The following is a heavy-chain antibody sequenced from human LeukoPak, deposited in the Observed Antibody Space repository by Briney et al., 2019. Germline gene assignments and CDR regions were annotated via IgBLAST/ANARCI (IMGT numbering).Heavy chain of an antibody. J-gene: IGHJ5*02. V-gene: IGHV4-4*07. CDR2: IYTSGST. Sequence: SSETLSLTCTVSGGSISSYYWSWIRRPAGKGLEWIGRIYTSGSTNYNPSLKSRVTMSVDTSKNQFSLKLSSVTAADTAVYYCARLVSSIAAHNWFDPWGQGTLVTVSS. D-gene: IGHD6-6*01. CDR3: ARLVSSIAAHNWFDP. CDR1: GGSISSYY.